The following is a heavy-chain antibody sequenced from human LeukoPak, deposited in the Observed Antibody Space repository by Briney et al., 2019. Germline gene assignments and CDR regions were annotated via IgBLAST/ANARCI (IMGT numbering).Heavy chain of an antibody. CDR2: IYYSGST. D-gene: IGHD3-3*01. Sequence: KSSETLSLTCTVSGGSISSSSYYWGWIRQPPGKGLEWIGSIYYSGSTYYNPSLKSRVTISVDTSKNQFSLKLSSVTAADTAVYYCARHYDFWSGYAPLYDYWGQGTLVTVSS. V-gene: IGHV4-39*01. CDR1: GGSISSSSYY. J-gene: IGHJ4*02. CDR3: ARHYDFWSGYAPLYDY.